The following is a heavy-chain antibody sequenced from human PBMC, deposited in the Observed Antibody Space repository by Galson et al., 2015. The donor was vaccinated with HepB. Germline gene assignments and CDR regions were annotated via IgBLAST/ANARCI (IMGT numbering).Heavy chain of an antibody. D-gene: IGHD2-15*01. CDR3: ARASKNIVVVVAATPDFDY. V-gene: IGHV3-48*01. CDR2: ISSSSSTI. Sequence: SLRLSCAASGFTFSSYSMNWVRQAPGKGLEWVSYISSSSSTIYYADSVKGRFTISRDNAKNSLYLQMNSLRAEDTAVYYCARASKNIVVVVAATPDFDYWGQGTLVTVSS. CDR1: GFTFSSYS. J-gene: IGHJ4*02.